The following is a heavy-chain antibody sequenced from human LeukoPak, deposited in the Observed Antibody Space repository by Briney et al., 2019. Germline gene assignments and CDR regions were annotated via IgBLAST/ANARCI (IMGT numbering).Heavy chain of an antibody. CDR3: TRDRDGYNYHYFDY. CDR2: ISHDGSNK. Sequence: PGGSLRLSCAASGFTFSSYLMHWVRQAPGKGLEWVAAISHDGSNKYYADSVKGRFTISRDDSKNTLYLQMSSLRLEDTAVYFCTRDRDGYNYHYFDYWGQGTLVTVSS. V-gene: IGHV3-30*04. CDR1: GFTFSSYL. D-gene: IGHD5-24*01. J-gene: IGHJ4*02.